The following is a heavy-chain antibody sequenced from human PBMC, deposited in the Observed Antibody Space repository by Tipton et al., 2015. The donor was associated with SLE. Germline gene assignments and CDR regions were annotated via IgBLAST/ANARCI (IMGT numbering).Heavy chain of an antibody. CDR2: IWYDGSNI. D-gene: IGHD6-13*01. V-gene: IGHV3-30*18. Sequence: RSLRLSCAASGFTFSSYAMHWVRQAPGKGLEWVAVIWYDGSNIYYEDSVKGRFTISRDNSKNTVYLQMNSLRTEDTALYYCAKDHMPYSSSLHYFDYWGRGTLVTVSS. CDR1: GFTFSSYA. J-gene: IGHJ4*02. CDR3: AKDHMPYSSSLHYFDY.